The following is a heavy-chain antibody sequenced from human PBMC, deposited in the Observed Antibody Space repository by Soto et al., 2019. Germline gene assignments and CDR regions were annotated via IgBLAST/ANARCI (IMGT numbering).Heavy chain of an antibody. Sequence: ASVKVSCKASGYTFTSYGISWVRQAPGQGLEWMGWISAYNGNTNYAQKLQGRVTMTTDTSTSTAYMELRSLRSDDTAVYYCARKYYGDYWAYFGYWGQGTLVTVSS. D-gene: IGHD4-17*01. CDR2: ISAYNGNT. CDR3: ARKYYGDYWAYFGY. CDR1: GYTFTSYG. J-gene: IGHJ4*02. V-gene: IGHV1-18*04.